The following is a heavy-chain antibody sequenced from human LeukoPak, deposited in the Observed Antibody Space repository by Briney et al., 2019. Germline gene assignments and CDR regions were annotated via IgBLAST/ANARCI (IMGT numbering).Heavy chain of an antibody. V-gene: IGHV3-11*01. CDR1: GFTCSDYY. D-gene: IGHD6-19*01. J-gene: IGHJ4*02. CDR2: ISSSGSTI. Sequence: GGSLRLSCAASGFTCSDYYMSWIRQAPGKGLEWVSYISSSGSTIYYADSVKGRFTISRDNAKNSLYLQMNSLRAEDTAVYYCAREAAVAGTVFDYWGQGTLVTVSS. CDR3: AREAAVAGTVFDY.